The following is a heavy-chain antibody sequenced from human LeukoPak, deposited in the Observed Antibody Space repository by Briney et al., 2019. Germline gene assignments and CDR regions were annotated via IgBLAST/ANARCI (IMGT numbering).Heavy chain of an antibody. V-gene: IGHV3-48*03. CDR1: GFTFSSYE. D-gene: IGHD3-10*01. CDR2: ISGSGTTN. CDR3: AREGTPSGSFNYYYYYMDD. Sequence: GGSLRLSCAASGFTFSSYEMSWGRQAPGKGRECISYISGSGTTNYYAGTVQGRFTISRDNAKNSLYLQMNSLRAEDTAVYYCAREGTPSGSFNYYYYYMDDWGKGTTVTVSS. J-gene: IGHJ6*03.